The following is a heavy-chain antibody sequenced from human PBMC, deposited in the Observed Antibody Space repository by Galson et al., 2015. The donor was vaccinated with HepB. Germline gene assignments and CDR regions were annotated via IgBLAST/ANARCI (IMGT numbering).Heavy chain of an antibody. CDR3: ARAGYCSSTSCYGNWFDP. CDR1: GYTFTSYD. J-gene: IGHJ5*02. CDR2: INPNSGGT. Sequence: SVKVSCKASGYTFTSYDINWVRQATGQGLEWMGWINPNSGGTNYAQKFQGRVTMARDTSISTAYMELSRLRSDDTAVYYCARAGYCSSTSCYGNWFDPWGQGTLVTVSS. V-gene: IGHV1-2*02. D-gene: IGHD2-2*01.